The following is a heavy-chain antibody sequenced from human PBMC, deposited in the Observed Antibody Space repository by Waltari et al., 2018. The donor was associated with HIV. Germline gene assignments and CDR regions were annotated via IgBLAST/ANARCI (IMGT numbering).Heavy chain of an antibody. Sequence: EVQLVESGGGSVQPGGSLRLSCAASGFSFSSYWMHWVRQAPGKGLVWVSRVNTDGRSIGYADFVKGRFTISRDNAKNTLYLQMNSLRAEDSAVYYCTRTIAPRPDFDYWGQGTLVTVSS. D-gene: IGHD2-15*01. CDR2: VNTDGRSI. V-gene: IGHV3-74*01. J-gene: IGHJ4*02. CDR3: TRTIAPRPDFDY. CDR1: GFSFSSYW.